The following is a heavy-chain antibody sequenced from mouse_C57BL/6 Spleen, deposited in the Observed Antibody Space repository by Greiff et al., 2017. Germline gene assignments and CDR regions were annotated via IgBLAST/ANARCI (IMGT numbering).Heavy chain of an antibody. J-gene: IGHJ2*01. CDR2: IYPNSGGT. Sequence: QVQLQQPGAELVKPGASVTLSCKASGYTFTSYWMHWVKQRPGRGLEWIGRIYPNSGGTKYTEKVKSKATLTVDKPSSTAYMQLSSLTSEDAAVYYCARSYDYDVTFDYWGQGTTLTVSS. CDR1: GYTFTSYW. V-gene: IGHV1-72*01. D-gene: IGHD2-4*01. CDR3: ARSYDYDVTFDY.